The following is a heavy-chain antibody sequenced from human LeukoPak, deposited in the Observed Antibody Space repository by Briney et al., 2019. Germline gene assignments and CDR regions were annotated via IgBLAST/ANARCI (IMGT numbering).Heavy chain of an antibody. CDR2: ISWNSGSI. V-gene: IGHV3-9*01. D-gene: IGHD2-15*01. J-gene: IGHJ5*02. CDR1: GFTFDDYA. Sequence: GGSLRLSCAASGFTFDDYAMHWVRQAPGKGLEWVSGISWNSGSIGYADSVKGRFTISRDNAKNSLYLQMNSLRAEDTAVYYCARAATRFSLDPWGQGTLVTVSS. CDR3: ARAATRFSLDP.